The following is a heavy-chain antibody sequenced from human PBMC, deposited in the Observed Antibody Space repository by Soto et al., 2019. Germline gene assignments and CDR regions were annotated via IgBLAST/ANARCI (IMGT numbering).Heavy chain of an antibody. CDR1: GGSISSYY. V-gene: IGHV4-59*01. Sequence: SETLSLTCTVSGGSISSYYWSWIRLPPGKGLEWIGYIYYSGSTNYNPSLKSRVTISVDTSKNQFSLKLSPVTAADTAVYYCARDSPAAAGINWFDHWAQGTLVTVSS. J-gene: IGHJ5*02. CDR3: ARDSPAAAGINWFDH. CDR2: IYYSGST. D-gene: IGHD6-13*01.